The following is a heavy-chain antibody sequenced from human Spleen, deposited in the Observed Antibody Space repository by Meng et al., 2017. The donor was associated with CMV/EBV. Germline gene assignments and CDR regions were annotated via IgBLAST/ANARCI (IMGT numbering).Heavy chain of an antibody. V-gene: IGHV4-39*07. CDR1: GGSISSSSYY. CDR3: ARSYGNDFDS. D-gene: IGHD4-11*01. J-gene: IGHJ4*02. Sequence: SETLSLTCTVSGGSISSSSYYWGWIRQPPGKGLEWIGSIYYSGSTYYNPSLKSRVTISVDTSKNQFSLKLSSVTAADTAVYFCARSYGNDFDSWGQGILVTVSS. CDR2: IYYSGST.